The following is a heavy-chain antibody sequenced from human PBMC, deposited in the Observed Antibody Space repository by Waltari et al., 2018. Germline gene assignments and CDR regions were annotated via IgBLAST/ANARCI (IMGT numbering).Heavy chain of an antibody. CDR3: ASHRPGGYGMDV. D-gene: IGHD2-15*01. V-gene: IGHV3-74*01. CDR2: ITSDESRT. CDR1: GFTFSTSG. J-gene: IGHJ6*02. Sequence: VQLVESGGGIVQPGGSLGLSCEGSGFTFSTSGMCWVRQVPGKGLFWVSTITSDESRTRYADSVKGRFTISRDNAKNTLYLQTNSLRAEDTAVYYCASHRPGGYGMDVWGHGTTVTVSS.